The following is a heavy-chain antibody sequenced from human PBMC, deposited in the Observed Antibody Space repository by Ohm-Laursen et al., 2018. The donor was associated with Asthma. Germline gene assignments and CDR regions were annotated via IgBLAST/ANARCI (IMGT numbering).Heavy chain of an antibody. Sequence: SLRLSCAASGFTFSNYGMHWARQAPGKGLEWVAVIWYDGSNKYYADSVKGRFTISRDNSKNTLYLQMNSLRAEDTAVYYCARAPQYGGPDYWGQGTLVTVSS. CDR2: IWYDGSNK. J-gene: IGHJ4*02. CDR3: ARAPQYGGPDY. D-gene: IGHD2-15*01. V-gene: IGHV3-33*01. CDR1: GFTFSNYG.